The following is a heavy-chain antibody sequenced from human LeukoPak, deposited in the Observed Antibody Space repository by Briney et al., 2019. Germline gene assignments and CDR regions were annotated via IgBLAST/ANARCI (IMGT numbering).Heavy chain of an antibody. CDR1: GGTLSSYA. CDR3: ARFPAAGTAGDMDY. J-gene: IGHJ4*02. D-gene: IGHD6-13*01. Sequence: SVKVSCKASGGTLSSYAISWVRQAPGQGLEWMGGIIPIFGTANYAQKFQGRVTITADESTSTAYMELSSLRSEDTAVYYCARFPAAGTAGDMDYWGQGTLVTVSS. CDR2: IIPIFGTA. V-gene: IGHV1-69*13.